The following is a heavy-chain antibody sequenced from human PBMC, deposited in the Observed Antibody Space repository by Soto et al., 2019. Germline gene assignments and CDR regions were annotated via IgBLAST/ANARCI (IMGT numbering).Heavy chain of an antibody. J-gene: IGHJ4*02. CDR3: ARDYDSSGFYSGH. CDR1: GFIFSSYW. D-gene: IGHD3-22*01. CDR2: INSEGTSA. V-gene: IGHV3-74*03. Sequence: HPGGSLRLSCAASGFIFSSYWMHWVRQVPGKGLEWVAVINSEGTSATYADSVKGRFTISRDNAKKTLYLQMNSLRAEDTAVYYCARDYDSSGFYSGHWGQGTLVTVSS.